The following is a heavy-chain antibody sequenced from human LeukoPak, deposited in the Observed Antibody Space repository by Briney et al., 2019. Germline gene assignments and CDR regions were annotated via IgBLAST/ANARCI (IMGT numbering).Heavy chain of an antibody. D-gene: IGHD3-10*01. CDR3: ARDYYYGSGSLGY. CDR2: IYTSGST. J-gene: IGHJ4*02. V-gene: IGHV4-61*02. Sequence: SETLSLTCTVSGGSISSGSYYWSWIRQPAGKGLEWMGRIYTSGSTNYNPSLKRRATISVDTSKNQFSLKLSSVTAADTAVYYCARDYYYGSGSLGYWGQGTLVTVSS. CDR1: GGSISSGSYY.